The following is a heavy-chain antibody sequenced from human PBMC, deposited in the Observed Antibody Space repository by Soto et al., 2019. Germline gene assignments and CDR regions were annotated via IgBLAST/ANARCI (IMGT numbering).Heavy chain of an antibody. Sequence: GESLKISCKGSGYSFTSYWIGWVRQMPGKGLEWMGIIYPGDSDTRYSPSFQGQVTISADKSISTAYLQWSSLKASDTAMYYCARSYYDFWSGYSNWFDPWGQGTLVTVSS. CDR3: ARSYYDFWSGYSNWFDP. CDR2: IYPGDSDT. D-gene: IGHD3-3*01. V-gene: IGHV5-51*01. J-gene: IGHJ5*02. CDR1: GYSFTSYW.